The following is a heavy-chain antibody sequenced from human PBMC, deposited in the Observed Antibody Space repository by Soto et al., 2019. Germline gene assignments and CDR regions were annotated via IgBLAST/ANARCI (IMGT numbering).Heavy chain of an antibody. CDR3: ARSLYGGGGCYSHFDY. J-gene: IGHJ4*02. D-gene: IGHD2-21*02. CDR1: GGTFSNYP. CDR2: IIPIFGTT. V-gene: IGHV1-69*01. Sequence: VQLVQSGAEVKKPGSSVKVSCKASGGTFSNYPFIWVRQAPGQGLDWMGGIIPIFGTTDYGQRFQGRVTIPAEESTNTAYMKLSSVRSDDTAVYYCARSLYGGGGCYSHFDYWGQGTLVTVS.